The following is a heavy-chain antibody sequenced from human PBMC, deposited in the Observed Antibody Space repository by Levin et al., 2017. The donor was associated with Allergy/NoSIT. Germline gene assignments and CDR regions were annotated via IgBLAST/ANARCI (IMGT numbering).Heavy chain of an antibody. V-gene: IGHV6-1*01. Sequence: SQTLSLPCAISGDSVSANSPAWNWIRQSPSRGLEWLGRTYYRSNKWYYDYAESVKSRITIDADTSKNQFSLHLNSVTPEDTAVYYCARDWLGDYFDYWGQGTLVTVSS. CDR1: GDSVSANSPA. J-gene: IGHJ4*02. CDR2: TYYRSNKWYY. CDR3: ARDWLGDYFDY. D-gene: IGHD3-10*01.